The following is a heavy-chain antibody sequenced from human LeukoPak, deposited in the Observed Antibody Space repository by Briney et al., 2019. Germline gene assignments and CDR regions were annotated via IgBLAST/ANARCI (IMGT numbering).Heavy chain of an antibody. CDR1: GRSISSSSYY. CDR3: ASHSLGYCSGGSCYQVY. CDR2: IYYSGST. D-gene: IGHD2-15*01. V-gene: IGHV4-39*01. J-gene: IGHJ4*02. Sequence: KPSQTLSLTCTVSGRSISSSSYYWGWIRQPPGKGLEWIGSIYYSGSTYYNPSLKSRVTISVDTSKNQFSLKLSSVPAADTAVYYCASHSLGYCSGGSCYQVYWGQGTLVTVSS.